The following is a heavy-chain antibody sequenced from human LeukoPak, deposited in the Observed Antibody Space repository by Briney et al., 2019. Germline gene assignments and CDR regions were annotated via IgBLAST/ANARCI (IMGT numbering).Heavy chain of an antibody. CDR1: GYSFTSYW. V-gene: IGHV5-51*01. CDR2: IYPGDSDT. Sequence: HGESLKISCKGSGYSFTSYWIGWVRQMPGKGLEWMGIIYPGDSDTRYSPSFQGQVTISADKSISTAYLQWSSLKASDTAMYYCARLVLSLSATYYDFWSGPRGMDVWGQGTTVTVSS. CDR3: ARLVLSLSATYYDFWSGPRGMDV. J-gene: IGHJ6*02. D-gene: IGHD3-3*01.